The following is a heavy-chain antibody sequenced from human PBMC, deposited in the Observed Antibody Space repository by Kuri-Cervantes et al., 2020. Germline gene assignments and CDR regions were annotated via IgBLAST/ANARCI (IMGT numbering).Heavy chain of an antibody. V-gene: IGHV3-30*18. J-gene: IGHJ4*02. CDR2: ISYDGSNK. Sequence: GESLKISCAASGFTFSSYGMHWVRQAPGKGLEWVAVISYDGSNKYYADSVKGRFTISRDNSKNTLYLQMNSLRAEDTAVYHCAKRKIVARPFDYWGQGTLVTVSS. CDR3: AKRKIVARPFDY. D-gene: IGHD6-6*01. CDR1: GFTFSSYG.